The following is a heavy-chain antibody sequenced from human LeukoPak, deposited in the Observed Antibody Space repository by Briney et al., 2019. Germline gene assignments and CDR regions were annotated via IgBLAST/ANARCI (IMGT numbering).Heavy chain of an antibody. CDR3: ARVAVEMASWFDP. CDR2: INPSSGDT. D-gene: IGHD5-24*01. CDR1: GYTFTGYH. V-gene: IGHV1-2*02. J-gene: IGHJ5*02. Sequence: ASVKVSCKASGYTFTGYHMHWVRQAPGQGLEWMGWINPSSGDTNYAQKFQGRVTMTRDTSISTAYVELSSLRSDDTAVYYCARVAVEMASWFDPWGQGTLVTVSS.